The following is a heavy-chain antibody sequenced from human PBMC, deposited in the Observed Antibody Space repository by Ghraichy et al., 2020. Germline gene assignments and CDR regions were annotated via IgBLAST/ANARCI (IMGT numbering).Heavy chain of an antibody. CDR3: ASKDSSSWYSGYYYGMDV. CDR2: ISSSSSTI. CDR1: GFTFSSYS. D-gene: IGHD6-13*01. V-gene: IGHV3-48*01. J-gene: IGHJ6*02. Sequence: GGSLRLSCAASGFTFSSYSMNWVRQAPGKGLEWVSYISSSSSTIYYADSVKGRFTISRDNAKNSLYLQMNSLRAEDTAVYYCASKDSSSWYSGYYYGMDVWGQGTTVTVSS.